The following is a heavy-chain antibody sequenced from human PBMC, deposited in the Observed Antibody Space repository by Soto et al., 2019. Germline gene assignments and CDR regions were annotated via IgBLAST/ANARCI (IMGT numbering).Heavy chain of an antibody. CDR2: IYYSGST. CDR3: ARQEVAVDY. CDR1: GGSISSSSYD. Sequence: SETLSLTCTVSGGSISSSSYDWGWIRQPPGKGLEGIGSIYYSGSTYYNPSLKSRVTISVDTSKNQFSLKLSSVTAADTAVYYCARQEVAVDYWGQGTLVTVSS. V-gene: IGHV4-39*01. J-gene: IGHJ4*02.